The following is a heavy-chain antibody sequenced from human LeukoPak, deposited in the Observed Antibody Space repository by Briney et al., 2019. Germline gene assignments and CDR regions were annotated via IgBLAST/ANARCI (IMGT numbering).Heavy chain of an antibody. D-gene: IGHD3-22*01. Sequence: SETLSLTCSVSGGSISGYYWNWIRQPPGKGLEWIGFVSYTGTTNYNPSLKSRVTMSVDTSKNQFSLKLRSATAADTAVYYCARRDESSGYYYWFDPWGQGTLVTVSS. J-gene: IGHJ5*02. CDR1: GGSISGYY. CDR3: ARRDESSGYYYWFDP. V-gene: IGHV4-59*08. CDR2: VSYTGTT.